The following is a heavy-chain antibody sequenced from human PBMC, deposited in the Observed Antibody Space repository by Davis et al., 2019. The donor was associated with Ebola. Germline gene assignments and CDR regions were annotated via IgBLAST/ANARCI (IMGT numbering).Heavy chain of an antibody. D-gene: IGHD3-22*01. CDR2: ISYDGSNK. Sequence: GESLKISCAASGFTFSSYAMHWVRQAPGKGLEWVAVISYDGSNKYYADSVKGRFTISRDNSKNTLYLQMNSLRAEDTAVYYCARGAYYDSSGYLDYWGQGTLVTVSS. V-gene: IGHV3-30-3*01. CDR1: GFTFSSYA. J-gene: IGHJ4*02. CDR3: ARGAYYDSSGYLDY.